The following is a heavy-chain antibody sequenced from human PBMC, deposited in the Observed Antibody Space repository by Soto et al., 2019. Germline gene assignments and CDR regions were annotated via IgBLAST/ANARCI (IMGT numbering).Heavy chain of an antibody. V-gene: IGHV3-7*01. CDR3: ARAGPTVVTPIDY. D-gene: IGHD4-17*01. J-gene: IGHJ4*02. Sequence: EVQLVESGGGLVQPGGSLRLSCAASGFTFSSYWMSWVRQAPGKGLEWVANIKQDGSEKYYVDSVKGRFTISRDNAKNSLYLQMNSLRAEDTAVYYCARAGPTVVTPIDYWSQGTLVTVSS. CDR2: IKQDGSEK. CDR1: GFTFSSYW.